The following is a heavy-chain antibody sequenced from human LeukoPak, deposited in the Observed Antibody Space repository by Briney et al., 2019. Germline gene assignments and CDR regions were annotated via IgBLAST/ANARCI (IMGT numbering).Heavy chain of an antibody. Sequence: PGGSLRLSCVASGFTFSDYAMSWVRQAPGKGLEWVSAISGSGGSTYYADSVKGRFTISRDNSKNTLYLQMNSLRAEDTAVYYCAKDLGQQQDLHAFDIWGQGTMVTVSS. V-gene: IGHV3-23*01. CDR1: GFTFSDYA. CDR2: ISGSGGST. J-gene: IGHJ3*02. CDR3: AKDLGQQQDLHAFDI. D-gene: IGHD6-13*01.